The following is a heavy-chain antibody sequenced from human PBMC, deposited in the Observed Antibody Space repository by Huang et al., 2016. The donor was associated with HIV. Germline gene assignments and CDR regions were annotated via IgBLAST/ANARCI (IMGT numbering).Heavy chain of an antibody. CDR1: GYKFHIYE. D-gene: IGHD3-16*01. J-gene: IGHJ4*02. CDR2: ISGDKVST. CDR3: ARTKGEFDF. V-gene: IGHV1-18*04. Sequence: QIHLVQSGPEVKQPGASVKVSCKASGYKFHIYEITWVRQTPGQGLEWMGWISGDKVSTRFAQKFQDRLTMTTDVSTRTAYLELRSLRLDDTAVYYCARTKGEFDFWGQGALVTVSS.